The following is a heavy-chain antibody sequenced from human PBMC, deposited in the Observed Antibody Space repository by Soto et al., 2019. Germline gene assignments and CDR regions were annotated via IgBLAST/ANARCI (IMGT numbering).Heavy chain of an antibody. D-gene: IGHD3-22*01. J-gene: IGHJ4*02. CDR2: ISTYNGNT. V-gene: IGHV1-18*01. Sequence: QVQLVQSGAEVKKPGASVKVSCKASGYTFNTYGMSWVRQAPGQGLDWMGWISTYNGNTKYAERLRGRVTMTTETTTSTAYMEVRKLRSDDTAVYYCARGPKDYSDNSGNYFLDYWGQGTLVTVSS. CDR3: ARGPKDYSDNSGNYFLDY. CDR1: GYTFNTYG.